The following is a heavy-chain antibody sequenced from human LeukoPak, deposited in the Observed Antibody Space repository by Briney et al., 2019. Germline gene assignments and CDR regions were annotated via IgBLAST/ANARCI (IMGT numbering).Heavy chain of an antibody. CDR1: GGSISSYY. CDR2: IYYSGST. V-gene: IGHV4-59*01. CDR3: ASTKTKWPNDAFDI. D-gene: IGHD5-12*01. Sequence: SETLSLTCTVSGGSISSYYWSWIRQPPGKGLEWIGYIYYSGSTNYNPSLKSRVTISVDTSKNQFSLKLSSVTAADTAVYYCASTKTKWPNDAFDIWGQGTMVTVSS. J-gene: IGHJ3*02.